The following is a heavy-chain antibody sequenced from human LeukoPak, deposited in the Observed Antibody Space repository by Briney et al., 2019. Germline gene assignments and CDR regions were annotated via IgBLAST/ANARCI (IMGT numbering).Heavy chain of an antibody. J-gene: IGHJ5*02. D-gene: IGHD3-3*02. V-gene: IGHV3-33*06. CDR1: GFTFSSYG. CDR3: AKERAPNYSIVRWFDP. CDR2: IWYGGSNK. Sequence: PGRSLRLSCAASGFTFSSYGMHWVRQAPGKGLEWVAVIWYGGSNKYYADSVKGRFTISRDNSKNTLYMELNSLTTEDTAVYYCAKERAPNYSIVRWFDPWGQGTLVTVSS.